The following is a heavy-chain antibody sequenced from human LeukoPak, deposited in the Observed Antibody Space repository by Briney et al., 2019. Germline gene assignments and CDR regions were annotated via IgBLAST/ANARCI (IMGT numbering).Heavy chain of an antibody. CDR1: GFTFSSYW. V-gene: IGHV3-7*01. CDR3: ARVMSASVWRTYGSYYYYYYMDV. CDR2: IKQDGSEK. D-gene: IGHD3-16*01. Sequence: SGGSLRLSCAASGFTFSSYWMTWVRQAPGKGLEWVANIKQDGSEKYSVDSVKGRFTISRDNAKNSLYMQMNSLRAEDTDVYYCARVMSASVWRTYGSYYYYYYMDVWGKGTTVTLSS. J-gene: IGHJ6*03.